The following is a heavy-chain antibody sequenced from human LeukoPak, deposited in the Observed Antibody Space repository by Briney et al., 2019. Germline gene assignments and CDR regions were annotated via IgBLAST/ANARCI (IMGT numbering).Heavy chain of an antibody. CDR3: ARTMVQGAEIDY. CDR1: GGSISSGGYY. J-gene: IGHJ4*02. D-gene: IGHD3-10*01. CDR2: IYYSGST. V-gene: IGHV4-31*03. Sequence: TLSLTCTVSGGSISSGGYYWSWIRQHPGKGLEWIGYIYYSGSTYYNPSLKSRVTISVDTSKNQFSLKLSSVTAADTAVYYCARTMVQGAEIDYWGQGTQVTVSS.